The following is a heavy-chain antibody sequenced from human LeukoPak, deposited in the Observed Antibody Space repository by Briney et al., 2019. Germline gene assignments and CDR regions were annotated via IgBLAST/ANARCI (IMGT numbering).Heavy chain of an antibody. CDR3: ARGYCTGGSCHTFDW. V-gene: IGHV7-4-1*02. CDR1: GYTFTTYS. CDR2: INTDTGNP. J-gene: IGHJ4*02. D-gene: IGHD2-15*01. Sequence: ASVKVSCKASGYTFTTYSMNWVRQAPGQGLEWMGWINTDTGNPTYAQGFTGRFVFSLDTSASTSYLQISSLKAEDTAVYYCARGYCTGGSCHTFDWWGQGTLVTVSS.